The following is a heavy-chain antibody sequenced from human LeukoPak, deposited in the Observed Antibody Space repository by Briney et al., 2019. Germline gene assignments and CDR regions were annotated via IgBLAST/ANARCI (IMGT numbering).Heavy chain of an antibody. D-gene: IGHD6-13*01. Sequence: SETLSLTCTVSGGSISSYYWSWIQQPPGKGLEWIGYIYYGGSTNYNPSLKSRVTISVDTSKNQFSLKLSSVTAADTAVYYCARVYSSSLDYWGQGTLVTVSS. CDR2: IYYGGST. CDR3: ARVYSSSLDY. CDR1: GGSISSYY. J-gene: IGHJ4*02. V-gene: IGHV4-59*01.